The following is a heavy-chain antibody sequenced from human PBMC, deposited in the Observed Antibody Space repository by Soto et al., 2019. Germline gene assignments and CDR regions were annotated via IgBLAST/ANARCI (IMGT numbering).Heavy chain of an antibody. Sequence: SETLSLTCTVSGGSISSYYWSWIRQPPGKGLEWIGYMYYSGSTYYNPSLKSRVTISVDTSKNQFSLKLSSVTAADTAVYYCARDLGDGYNPAYFDYWGQGTLVTVSS. J-gene: IGHJ4*02. CDR1: GGSISSYY. CDR2: MYYSGST. CDR3: ARDLGDGYNPAYFDY. V-gene: IGHV4-59*12. D-gene: IGHD5-12*01.